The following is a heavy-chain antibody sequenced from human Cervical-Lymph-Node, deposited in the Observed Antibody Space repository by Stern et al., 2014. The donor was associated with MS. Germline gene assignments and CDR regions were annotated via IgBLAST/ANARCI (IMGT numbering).Heavy chain of an antibody. CDR1: GFTVSSNY. D-gene: IGHD3-3*01. Sequence: EVQLVESGGGLIQPGGSLRLSCAASGFTVSSNYMSWVRQSPGTGLQWVSLIYTDGSTYYADSVKGRFPISRDHSKNTLYLQMNSLGAEDTALYYCARAIFGVVTPTMAPDAFDIWGQGTMVTVSS. CDR2: IYTDGST. CDR3: ARAIFGVVTPTMAPDAFDI. J-gene: IGHJ3*02. V-gene: IGHV3-53*01.